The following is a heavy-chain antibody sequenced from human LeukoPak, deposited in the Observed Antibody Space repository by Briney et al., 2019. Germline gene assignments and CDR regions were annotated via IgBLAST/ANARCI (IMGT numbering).Heavy chain of an antibody. CDR1: GFTFSSYG. V-gene: IGHV3-30*18. CDR2: ISYDGSNK. D-gene: IGHD2-8*01. J-gene: IGHJ4*02. CDR3: VKDLPVLHS. Sequence: GRSLRLSCAASGFTFSSYGMHWVRQAPGKGLEWVAVISYDGSNKYYADSVKGRFTISRDNSKNTLYLQLNGLRGDDTAVYYCVKDLPVLHSWGQGTQVTVSS.